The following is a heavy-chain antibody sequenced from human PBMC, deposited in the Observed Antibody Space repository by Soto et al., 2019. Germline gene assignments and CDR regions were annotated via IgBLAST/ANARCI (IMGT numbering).Heavy chain of an antibody. V-gene: IGHV4-31*03. J-gene: IGHJ3*01. CDR1: GDSLTIGGHY. Sequence: SETLSLTCSVSGDSLTIGGHYWTWIRQHPGKGLEWIGYIYHSGSTYYSPSLKSRVTISVDTSENQFSLKLTSMTAADTAVYYCARGGDGFDLWGQGKMVTVSS. CDR3: ARGGDGFDL. CDR2: IYHSGST.